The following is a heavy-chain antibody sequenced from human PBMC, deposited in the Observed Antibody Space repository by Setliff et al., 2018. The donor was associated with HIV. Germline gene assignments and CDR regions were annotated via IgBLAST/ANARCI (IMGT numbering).Heavy chain of an antibody. CDR1: GYTFNNYA. CDR2: INTNTGNP. V-gene: IGHV7-4-1*02. CDR3: ARDLKRPNSNFWGGYPIPFDS. D-gene: IGHD3-3*01. Sequence: GASVKVSCKASGYTFNNYAMNWVRQAPGQGLELMGWINTNTGNPTYAQGFTGRFVFSLDTSVSTAYLQSSSLKAEDTAVYFCARDLKRPNSNFWGGYPIPFDSWGQGTLVTVSS. J-gene: IGHJ4*02.